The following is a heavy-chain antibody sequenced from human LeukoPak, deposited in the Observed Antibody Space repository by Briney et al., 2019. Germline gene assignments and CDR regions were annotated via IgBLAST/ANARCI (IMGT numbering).Heavy chain of an antibody. D-gene: IGHD3-3*01. CDR3: AKSPPHDFWSGYPYYYYYYMDV. V-gene: IGHV3-23*01. Sequence: GGSLRLSCAASGFTFSSYAMSWVSQAPGKGLEWVSAISGRGGSTYYADSLKGRFTSSRDNSKNTLYLQMNSLRAEDTAVYYCAKSPPHDFWSGYPYYYYYYMDVWGKGTTVTVSS. CDR1: GFTFSSYA. J-gene: IGHJ6*03. CDR2: ISGRGGST.